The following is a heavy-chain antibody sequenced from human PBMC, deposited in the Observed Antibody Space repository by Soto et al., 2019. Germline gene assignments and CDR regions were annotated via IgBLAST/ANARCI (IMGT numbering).Heavy chain of an antibody. D-gene: IGHD3-10*01. CDR2: ISSSSSYI. Sequence: GGSLRLSCAASGFTFSSYSMNWVRQAPGKGLEWVSSISSSSSYIYYADSVKGRFTISRDNAKNSLYLQMNSLRAEDTAVYYCARALEDYYGWGSSFDYGGQGPLVTVPS. CDR3: ARALEDYYGWGSSFDY. J-gene: IGHJ4*02. CDR1: GFTFSSYS. V-gene: IGHV3-21*01.